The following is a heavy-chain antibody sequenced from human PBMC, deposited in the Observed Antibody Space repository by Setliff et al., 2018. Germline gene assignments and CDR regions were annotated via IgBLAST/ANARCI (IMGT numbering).Heavy chain of an antibody. CDR2: ISVYNGKT. CDR1: GYTFTSYG. CDR3: ATEKFPGDWGDY. D-gene: IGHD2-21*01. Sequence: ASVKVSCKASGYTFTSYGFSWVRQAPGQGLEWMGWISVYNGKTKYAQKFQGRVTMITDTSTRTAYMEVTSLRSDDTAVYYCATEKFPGDWGDYWGQGTLVTVSS. V-gene: IGHV1-18*01. J-gene: IGHJ4*02.